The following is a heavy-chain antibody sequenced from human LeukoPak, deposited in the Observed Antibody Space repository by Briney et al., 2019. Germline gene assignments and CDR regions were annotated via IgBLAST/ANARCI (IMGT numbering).Heavy chain of an antibody. J-gene: IGHJ4*02. CDR1: GFSFDYYS. D-gene: IGHD2-21*01. CDR3: ARGRGGNCAGFDS. Sequence: GGSLRLSCAASGFSFDYYSMHWVRQPPGKGLEWASLVSWDGGSVYYADSVRGRFTISGYNRKDSLFLQMKSLKSDDSGLYFYARGRGGNCAGFDSWGQGTLVTVSS. V-gene: IGHV3-43*01. CDR2: VSWDGGSV.